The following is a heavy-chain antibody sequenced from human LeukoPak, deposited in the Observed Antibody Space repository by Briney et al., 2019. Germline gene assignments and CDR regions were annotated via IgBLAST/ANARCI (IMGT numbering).Heavy chain of an antibody. V-gene: IGHV1-18*01. J-gene: IGHJ4*02. CDR3: ATPAAHRYVVGASPFDY. D-gene: IGHD1-26*01. Sequence: ASVKVSCKASDYTFTSFGITWVRQAPGQGLEWMGWISVYNGNINYAQKFQGRVTMTTDTSTSTAYMELRSLRSDDTAVYYCATPAAHRYVVGASPFDYWGQGTLVTVSS. CDR1: DYTFTSFG. CDR2: ISVYNGNI.